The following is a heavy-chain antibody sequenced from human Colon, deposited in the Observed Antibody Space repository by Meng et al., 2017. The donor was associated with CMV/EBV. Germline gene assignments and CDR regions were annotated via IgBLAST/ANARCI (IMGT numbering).Heavy chain of an antibody. D-gene: IGHD1-26*01. CDR1: GYSSTSYG. V-gene: IGHV1-3*01. Sequence: SGYSSTSYGIHWVRQAPGQKLEWMGWINASNGKTRSSERFPGRVNITEDTSASTVYMELSSLASGDTAVYYCARGWDSGSYVDYWGQGSLVTVSS. CDR3: ARGWDSGSYVDY. CDR2: INASNGKT. J-gene: IGHJ4*02.